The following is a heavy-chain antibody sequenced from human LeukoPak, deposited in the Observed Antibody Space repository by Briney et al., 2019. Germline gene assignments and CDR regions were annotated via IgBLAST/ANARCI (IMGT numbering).Heavy chain of an antibody. J-gene: IGHJ4*02. CDR2: ISAHNGNT. Sequence: ASVKVSCKASGGTFSSYAITWVRQAPGQGLEWMGWISAHNGNTNYAQNLQGRATMTTDTPTSTAYMELRSLRSDDTAVYYCARGHSAIFGVVTSDYWGQGTLVTVSS. V-gene: IGHV1-18*01. CDR1: GGTFSSYA. CDR3: ARGHSAIFGVVTSDY. D-gene: IGHD3-3*01.